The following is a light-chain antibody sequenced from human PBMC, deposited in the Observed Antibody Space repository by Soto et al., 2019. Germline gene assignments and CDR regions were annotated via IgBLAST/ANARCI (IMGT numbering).Light chain of an antibody. CDR2: DAS. V-gene: IGKV3-11*01. J-gene: IGKJ5*01. CDR1: QSVSSY. CDR3: HQRSNWPPT. Sequence: EIVLTQSPATLSLSPGERATLSCRASQSVSSYLAWYQQKTGQAPRLLIYDASNRSTGIPARFSGSGSGTDFTLTISSLEPEDVAVYYCHQRSNWPPTFGQVTRLEI.